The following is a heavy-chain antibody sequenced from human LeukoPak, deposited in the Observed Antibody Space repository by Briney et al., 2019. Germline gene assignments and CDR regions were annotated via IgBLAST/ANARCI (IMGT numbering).Heavy chain of an antibody. D-gene: IGHD3-16*01. CDR3: ARDLSGWGSLVYYYYGMDV. J-gene: IGHJ6*02. V-gene: IGHV3-48*04. CDR1: GFTFSRDW. CDR2: ISSSGSTI. Sequence: GGSLRLSCAASGFTFSRDWMHWVRQAPGKGLEWVSYISSSGSTIYYADSVKGRFTISRDNAKNSLYLQMNSLRAEDTAVYYCARDLSGWGSLVYYYYGMDVWGQGTTVTVSS.